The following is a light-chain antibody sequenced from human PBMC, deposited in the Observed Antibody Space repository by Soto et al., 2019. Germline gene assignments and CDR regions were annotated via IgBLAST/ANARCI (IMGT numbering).Light chain of an antibody. Sequence: DIQITQSPSTLSASVGDRVTITCRASQSISSWLAWYQQKPGKAPKLLIYKASSLESGVPSRFSGSGSGTEFTLTISSLQPDDFATYYCQQYHSYWTFDQGTKV. J-gene: IGKJ1*01. CDR3: QQYHSYWT. CDR1: QSISSW. CDR2: KAS. V-gene: IGKV1-5*03.